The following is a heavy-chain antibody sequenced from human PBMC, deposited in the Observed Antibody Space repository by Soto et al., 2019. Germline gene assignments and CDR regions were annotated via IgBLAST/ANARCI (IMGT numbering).Heavy chain of an antibody. D-gene: IGHD3-22*01. CDR3: VKAQERSAQYFAVVITAFDF. J-gene: IGHJ3*01. V-gene: IGHV3-30*18. CDR1: GFSFSNYG. CDR2: RSHDGNSH. Sequence: QVHLVESGGGVVQPGRSLRLSCEGSGFSFSNYGIHWVRQAPGKGLEWVAVRSHDGNSHHLADSVRGRFTISRDNSKNTVFLHMTSLRREESAVYHCVKAQERSAQYFAVVITAFDFWGQGTMVTVSS.